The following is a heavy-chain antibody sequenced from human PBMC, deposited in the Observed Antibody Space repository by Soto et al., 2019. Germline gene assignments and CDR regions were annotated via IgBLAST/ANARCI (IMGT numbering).Heavy chain of an antibody. J-gene: IGHJ6*02. V-gene: IGHV3-30-3*01. D-gene: IGHD3-9*01. CDR3: ARVLRYFDWLLLKYGMDV. CDR2: ISYDGSNK. CDR1: GFTFSGYA. Sequence: GGSLSLSCAASGFTFSGYAMHWVRQAPGKGLEWVAVISYDGSNKYYADSVKGRFTISRDNSKNTLYLQMNSLRAEDTAVYYCARVLRYFDWLLLKYGMDVWGQGTTVTVSS.